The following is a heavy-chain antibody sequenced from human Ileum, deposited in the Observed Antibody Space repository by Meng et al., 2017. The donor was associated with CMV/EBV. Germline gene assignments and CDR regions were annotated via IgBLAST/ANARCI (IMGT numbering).Heavy chain of an antibody. Sequence: SISSTGYYWSWIRQHPGKRLEWIGYIYYTRSNYYDPSLKSRVTISIDTSKNQFSLKLSSVTAADTAVYYCAKDFHDSSGSYSHYYLDLWGRGTLVTVSS. J-gene: IGHJ2*01. CDR1: SISSTGYY. CDR3: AKDFHDSSGSYSHYYLDL. CDR2: IYYTRSN. V-gene: IGHV4-31*02. D-gene: IGHD3-22*01.